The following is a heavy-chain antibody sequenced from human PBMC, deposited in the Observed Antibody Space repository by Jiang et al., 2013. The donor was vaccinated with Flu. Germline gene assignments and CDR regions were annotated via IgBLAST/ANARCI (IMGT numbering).Heavy chain of an antibody. D-gene: IGHD6-13*01. J-gene: IGHJ3*02. CDR2: ISAYNGNT. Sequence: QGLEWMGWISAYNGNTNYAQKLQGRVTMTTDTSTSTAYMELRSLRSDDTAVYYCARGVLMIAAAGREAFDIWGQGTMVTVSS. V-gene: IGHV1-18*01. CDR3: ARGVLMIAAAGREAFDI.